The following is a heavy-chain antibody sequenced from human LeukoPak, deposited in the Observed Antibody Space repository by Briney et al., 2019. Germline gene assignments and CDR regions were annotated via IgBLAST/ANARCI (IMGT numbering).Heavy chain of an antibody. CDR3: SRGLSDVY. V-gene: IGHV4-39*07. J-gene: IGHJ4*02. CDR1: GGSISNSDYY. Sequence: SETLSLTCTVSGGSISNSDYYWGWIRQPPGKGLEWIGTISYTGSTYYNPSLKSRVTISVDTSKNQLSLKLTSVIAADTAVYYCSRGLSDVYWGQGTLVTVSS. CDR2: ISYTGST.